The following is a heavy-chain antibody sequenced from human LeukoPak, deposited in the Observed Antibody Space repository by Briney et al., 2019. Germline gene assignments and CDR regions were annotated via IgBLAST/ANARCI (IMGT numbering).Heavy chain of an antibody. V-gene: IGHV4-34*01. CDR2: INHSGNT. CDR1: GGSFSGYY. J-gene: IGHJ4*02. CDR3: ARSQSSRQITIPKTRRYFDY. Sequence: SETLSLTCAVYGGSFSGYYWSWIRQPPGKGLEWIGEINHSGNTNSNPSLKSRVTMSVDTSKNQFSLKLSSLTAADTAMYYCARSQSSRQITIPKTRRYFDYWGQGVLVTVSS. D-gene: IGHD3-10*01.